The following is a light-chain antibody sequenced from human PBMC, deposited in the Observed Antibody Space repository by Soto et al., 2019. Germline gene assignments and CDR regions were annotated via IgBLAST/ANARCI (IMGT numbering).Light chain of an antibody. CDR3: QSYDSSVSGWV. V-gene: IGLV1-40*01. CDR2: GNS. J-gene: IGLJ3*02. CDR1: SSNIGAGYD. Sequence: QSVLTQPPSVSGAPGQRVTISCTGSSSNIGAGYDVHWYQQLPGTAPKLLIYGNSNRPSGVPDRFSGSKSVTSASLAITGLQAEDGADYYCQSYDSSVSGWVFGGGTKLTVL.